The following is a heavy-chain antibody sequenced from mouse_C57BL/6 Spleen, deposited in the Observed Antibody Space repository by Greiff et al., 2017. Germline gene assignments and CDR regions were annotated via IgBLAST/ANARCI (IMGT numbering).Heavy chain of an antibody. Sequence: VQLQQSGPELVKPGASVKIPCKASGYTFTDYNMDWVKQSHGKSLEWIGDINPNNGGTIYNQKFKGKATLTVDKSSSTAYMELRSLTSEDTAVYYCARVRDSSGFYAMDYWGQGTSVTVSS. V-gene: IGHV1-18*01. J-gene: IGHJ4*01. CDR2: INPNNGGT. CDR1: GYTFTDYN. D-gene: IGHD3-2*02. CDR3: ARVRDSSGFYAMDY.